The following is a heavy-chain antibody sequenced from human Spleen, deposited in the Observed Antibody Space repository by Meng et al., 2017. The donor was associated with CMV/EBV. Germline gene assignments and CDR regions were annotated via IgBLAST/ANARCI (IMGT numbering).Heavy chain of an antibody. Sequence: SETLSLTCTVSGGSISSYYWSWIRQPPGKGLEWIGYIYYSGSTNYNPSLKSRVTISVDTSKNQFSLKLSSVTAADTAVYYCARSYDFWSPFDYWGHGTLVTVSS. V-gene: IGHV4-59*01. J-gene: IGHJ4*01. CDR2: IYYSGST. CDR1: GGSISSYY. D-gene: IGHD3-3*01. CDR3: ARSYDFWSPFDY.